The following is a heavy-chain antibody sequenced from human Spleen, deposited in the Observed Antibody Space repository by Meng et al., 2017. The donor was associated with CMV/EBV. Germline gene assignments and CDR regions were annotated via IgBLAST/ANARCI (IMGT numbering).Heavy chain of an antibody. CDR2: ITPIFGTA. Sequence: SVKVSCKASGGTFSSYAISWVRQAPGQGLEWMGGITPIFGTANYAQKFQGRVTITTDESTSTAYMELSSLRSEDTAVYYCARELHSSSSWFDPWGQGTLVTVSS. CDR3: ARELHSSSSWFDP. J-gene: IGHJ5*02. D-gene: IGHD6-6*01. CDR1: GGTFSSYA. V-gene: IGHV1-69*05.